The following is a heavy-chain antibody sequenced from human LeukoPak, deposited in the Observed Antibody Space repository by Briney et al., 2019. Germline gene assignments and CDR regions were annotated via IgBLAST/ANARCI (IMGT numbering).Heavy chain of an antibody. CDR1: GFTFSDYY. CDR2: ISSSGSTI. J-gene: IGHJ6*03. CDR3: ARATWDPNYYYYMDV. D-gene: IGHD1-26*01. Sequence: GGSLRLSCAASGFTFSDYYMSWIRQAPGKGLEWVSYISSSGSTIYYADSVKGRFTISRDNAKNSLFLQMNSLRAEDTAVYFCARATWDPNYYYYMDVWGKGTTVTISS. V-gene: IGHV3-11*01.